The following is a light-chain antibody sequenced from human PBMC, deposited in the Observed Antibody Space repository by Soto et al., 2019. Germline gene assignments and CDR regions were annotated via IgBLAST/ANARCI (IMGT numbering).Light chain of an antibody. V-gene: IGLV1-40*01. Sequence: QSVLTQPPSVSGAPGQGVTISGTGSSSNIGAGYVVHWYQQLPGTAPKLLIYGNSNRPSGVPDRFSGSKSGTSASLAITGLQAEDEADYYCQSYDSSLSGVVFGGGTKLTVL. J-gene: IGLJ2*01. CDR1: SSNIGAGYV. CDR3: QSYDSSLSGVV. CDR2: GNS.